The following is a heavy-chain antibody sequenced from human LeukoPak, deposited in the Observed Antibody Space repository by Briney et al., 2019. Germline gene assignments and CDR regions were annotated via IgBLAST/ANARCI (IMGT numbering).Heavy chain of an antibody. Sequence: GRTYYRSKWYNDYAVSVKSRITINPDTSKNQFSLQLNSVTPEDTAVYYCARAVAGTWWFDPWGQGTLVTVSS. CDR3: ARAVAGTWWFDP. CDR2: TYYRSKWYN. V-gene: IGHV6-1*01. J-gene: IGHJ5*02. D-gene: IGHD6-19*01.